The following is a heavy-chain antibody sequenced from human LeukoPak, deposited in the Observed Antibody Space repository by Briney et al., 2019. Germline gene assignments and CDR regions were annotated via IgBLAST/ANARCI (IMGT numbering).Heavy chain of an antibody. D-gene: IGHD3-9*01. CDR3: ARGGYYDILTGHYHYYGIDV. V-gene: IGHV3-13*01. Sequence: PGGSLRLSCAASGFTFSSYDMHWVRQATGKGLEWVSAIGTAGDTYYPGSVKGRFTISRENAKNSLYLQMNSLRAGDTAVYYCARGGYYDILTGHYHYYGIDVWGQGTTVTVSS. CDR2: IGTAGDT. CDR1: GFTFSSYD. J-gene: IGHJ6*02.